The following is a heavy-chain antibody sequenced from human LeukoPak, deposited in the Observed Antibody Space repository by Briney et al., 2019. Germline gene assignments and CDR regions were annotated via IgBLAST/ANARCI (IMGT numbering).Heavy chain of an antibody. V-gene: IGHV3-43*01. Sequence: GGSLRLSCATSGFNFDRYTIHWVRQAPGKGLEWVSLAGWAGGTTYYSDSVRGRFTISRDSGKNSVYLQMNSLTTDDTAFYFCAKELDTMFFDYLGQGALVTVSS. CDR3: AKELDTMFFDY. D-gene: IGHD5-18*01. CDR1: GFNFDRYT. CDR2: AGWAGGTT. J-gene: IGHJ4*02.